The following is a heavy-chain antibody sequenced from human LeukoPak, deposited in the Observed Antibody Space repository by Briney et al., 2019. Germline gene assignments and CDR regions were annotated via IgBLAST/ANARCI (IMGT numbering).Heavy chain of an antibody. J-gene: IGHJ4*02. V-gene: IGHV3-15*01. CDR2: IKSKTDGGTT. CDR1: GFMFDDYA. D-gene: IGHD3-10*01. CDR3: ARGSTPSYYGSGSYYPFDY. Sequence: GGSLRLSCTGSGFMFDDYALTWVRQAPGKGLEWVGRIKSKTDGGTTDYAAPVKGRFTISRDDSKNTLYLQMNSLRAEDTAVYYCARGSTPSYYGSGSYYPFDYWGQGTLVTVSS.